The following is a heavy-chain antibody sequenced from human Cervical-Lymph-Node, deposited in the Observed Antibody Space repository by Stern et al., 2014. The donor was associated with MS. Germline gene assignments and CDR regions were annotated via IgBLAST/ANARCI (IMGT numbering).Heavy chain of an antibody. D-gene: IGHD5-18*01. CDR3: ARAVRVDTYFDY. CDR1: GGSISNYNW. V-gene: IGHV4-4*02. J-gene: IGHJ4*02. CDR2: IYHSGAP. Sequence: VQLVESGPGLVKPSGTLSLTCAVSGGSISNYNWWSWVRPPPGEGLGWLGGIYHSGAPNYNPSLKSRVTISVDKSKNTISPKGRAVTAADTAVYYCARAVRVDTYFDYWGQGTLVTVSS.